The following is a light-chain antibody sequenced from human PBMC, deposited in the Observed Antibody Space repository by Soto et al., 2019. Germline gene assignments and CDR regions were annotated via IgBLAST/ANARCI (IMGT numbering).Light chain of an antibody. Sequence: DIQMTQSPSSLSASVGDRVTITCRASQDIGNYLAWYQQKPGKIPKLLISGASHLQSGVPSRFSGSGSGTDFRLTSDSLQPEDVATYYCKRYNSVLTFGGGTKVEIK. CDR2: GAS. CDR1: QDIGNY. CDR3: KRYNSVLT. J-gene: IGKJ4*01. V-gene: IGKV1-27*01.